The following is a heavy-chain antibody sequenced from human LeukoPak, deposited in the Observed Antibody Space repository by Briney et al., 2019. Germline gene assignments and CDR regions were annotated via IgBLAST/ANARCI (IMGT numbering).Heavy chain of an antibody. CDR1: GYSISSGYY. J-gene: IGHJ5*02. CDR2: IYHSGST. V-gene: IGHV4-38-2*02. CDR3: ARDRSIVATKDNWFDP. D-gene: IGHD5-12*01. Sequence: PSETLSLTCTVSGYSISSGYYWGWIRQPPGKGLEWIVSIYHSGSTYYNPSLKSRVTISVDTSKNQFSLKLSSVTAADTAVYYCARDRSIVATKDNWFDPWGQGTLVTVSS.